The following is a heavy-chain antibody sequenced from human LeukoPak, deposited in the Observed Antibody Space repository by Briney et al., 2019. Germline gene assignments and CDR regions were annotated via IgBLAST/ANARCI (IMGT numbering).Heavy chain of an antibody. CDR3: ARSDGYGLVGI. J-gene: IGHJ3*02. V-gene: IGHV4-39*07. Sequence: KPSETLSLTCSVSGVSISSGSNYWGWIRQPPGKTLEWIGSIYSSGSTYYNPSLKSRVIILIDTTKNHFSLNLSPVTAADTAVYYCARSDGYGLVGIWGQGTMVTVSS. CDR2: IYSSGST. CDR1: GVSISSGSNY. D-gene: IGHD3-10*01.